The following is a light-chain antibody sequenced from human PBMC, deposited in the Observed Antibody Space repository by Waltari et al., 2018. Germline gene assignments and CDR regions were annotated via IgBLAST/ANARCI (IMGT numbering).Light chain of an antibody. CDR1: QSVSSN. Sequence: EIVMTQSPATLSVSPGDRATPSGRDSQSVSSNLAWYQQKPGQAPRLLIYGASTRATGIPARFSGSGSGTEFTLTISSLQSEDFAVYYCQQYNNWPRTFGQGTKVEIK. V-gene: IGKV3-15*01. J-gene: IGKJ1*01. CDR2: GAS. CDR3: QQYNNWPRT.